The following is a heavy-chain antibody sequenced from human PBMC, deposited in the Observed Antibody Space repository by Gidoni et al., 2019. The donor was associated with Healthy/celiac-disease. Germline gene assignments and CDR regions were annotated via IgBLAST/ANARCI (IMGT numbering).Heavy chain of an antibody. Sequence: QVQLVESGGGLVKPGGSLRLSRAASGFTFRDYYMSWIRQAPGKGLEWVSYISSSGITIYYADSVKGRFTISRDNAKNSLYLQMNSLRAEDTAVYYCARSSYNNYNYYYYGMDVWGQGTTVTVSS. CDR3: ARSSYNNYNYYYYGMDV. J-gene: IGHJ6*02. D-gene: IGHD4-4*01. CDR2: ISSSGITI. CDR1: GFTFRDYY. V-gene: IGHV3-11*01.